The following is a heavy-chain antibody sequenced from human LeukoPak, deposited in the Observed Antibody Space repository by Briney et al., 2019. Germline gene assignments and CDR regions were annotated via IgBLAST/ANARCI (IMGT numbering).Heavy chain of an antibody. V-gene: IGHV4-59*01. J-gene: IGHJ5*02. D-gene: IGHD5-12*01. CDR2: VHHSGTS. CDR3: AGAEIDRLRSPGTLYYTDA. Sequence: SETLSLTCSVSGDSIRRYFWSWIRLSPGKGLEWIGYVHHSGTSRYKPSLESRVTISLDTSENQFSLTLKSVTAADTALYYCAGAEIDRLRSPGTLYYTDAWGPGTLVTVSS. CDR1: GDSIRRYF.